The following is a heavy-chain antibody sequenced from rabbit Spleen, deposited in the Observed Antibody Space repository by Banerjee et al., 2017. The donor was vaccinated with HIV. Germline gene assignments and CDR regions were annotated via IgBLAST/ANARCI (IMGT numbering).Heavy chain of an antibody. CDR2: IDTGSSGFT. Sequence: QSLEESGGDLVKPGASLTLTCTASGVSFTSNYYMCWVRQAPGKGLEWIACIDTGSSGFTYFASWAKGRFTISETSSTTVTLQVTSLTAADTATYFCARDSGTSFSSYGMDLWGQGTLVTVS. J-gene: IGHJ6*01. CDR3: ARDSGTSFSSYGMDL. CDR1: GVSFTSNYY. V-gene: IGHV1S40*01. D-gene: IGHD8-1*01.